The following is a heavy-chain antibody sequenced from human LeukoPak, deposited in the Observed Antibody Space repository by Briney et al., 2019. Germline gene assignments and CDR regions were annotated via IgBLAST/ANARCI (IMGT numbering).Heavy chain of an antibody. CDR3: ARVYFGALIPGGY. V-gene: IGHV4-39*07. CDR2: VDYSGYT. Sequence: SETLSLTCSVSGASISSRSYYWGWIRQPPGKGLEWIGSVDYSGYTYYNPSLKSRVTISIEMSKNQFSLKLRSVTAADTAVYYCARVYFGALIPGGYWGQGTLVTVSS. D-gene: IGHD3-3*01. CDR1: GASISSRSYY. J-gene: IGHJ4*02.